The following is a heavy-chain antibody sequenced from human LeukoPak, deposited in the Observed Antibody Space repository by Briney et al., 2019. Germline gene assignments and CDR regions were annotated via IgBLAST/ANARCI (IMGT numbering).Heavy chain of an antibody. J-gene: IGHJ4*02. V-gene: IGHV3-30-3*01. Sequence: GGSLRLSCAASGFTFSSYAMHWVRQAPGRGLEWVAVISYDGINKYYAESVKGRFTTSRDNSKNTLYLQMNSLRAEDTAVYYCAKDPSVALLRFGELSHFDYWGQGTLVTVSS. CDR2: ISYDGINK. CDR1: GFTFSSYA. D-gene: IGHD3-10*01. CDR3: AKDPSVALLRFGELSHFDY.